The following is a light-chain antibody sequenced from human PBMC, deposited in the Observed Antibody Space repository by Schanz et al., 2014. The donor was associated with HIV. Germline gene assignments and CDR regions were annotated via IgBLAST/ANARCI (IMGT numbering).Light chain of an antibody. V-gene: IGKV3-20*01. CDR3: QQYGNSPFT. CDR1: QSVSSY. J-gene: IGKJ3*01. CDR2: GAS. Sequence: EVVLTQSPGTLSLSPGERAALSCRASQSVSSYLAWYQQKPGQAPRLLIYGASSTATGIPDRFSGSGSGTDFTLTITRLEPEDFAVYYCQQYGNSPFTFGPGTKVDIK.